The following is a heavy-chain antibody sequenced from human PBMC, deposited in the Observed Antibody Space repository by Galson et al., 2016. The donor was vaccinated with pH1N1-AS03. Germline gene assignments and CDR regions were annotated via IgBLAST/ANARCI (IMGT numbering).Heavy chain of an antibody. J-gene: IGHJ4*02. CDR2: IHPIFGTP. Sequence: SVKVSCKASGGTFSNYAISWMRQAPGQGLEWMGGIHPIFGTPSYAQKFRGRLTITADPSTSAAYMELTSLTSEDTAMYYCARDRHYDTSGRFYNESEHWGQGTLVIVSS. D-gene: IGHD3-22*01. V-gene: IGHV1-69*13. CDR3: ARDRHYDTSGRFYNESEH. CDR1: GGTFSNYA.